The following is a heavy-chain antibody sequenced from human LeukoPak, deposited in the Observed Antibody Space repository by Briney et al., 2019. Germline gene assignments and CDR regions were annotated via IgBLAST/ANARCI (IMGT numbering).Heavy chain of an antibody. CDR1: GFTFSSYE. V-gene: IGHV3-48*03. J-gene: IGHJ4*02. CDR2: IGSSGSTI. D-gene: IGHD3-10*01. CDR3: ARVDYYGSGGDY. Sequence: GGSLRLSCAASGFTFSSYEMNWVRQAPGRGLEWVSYIGSSGSTIYYADSVKGRFTISRDNAKNSLYLQMNSLRGEDTAVYYCARVDYYGSGGDYWGQGTLVTVSS.